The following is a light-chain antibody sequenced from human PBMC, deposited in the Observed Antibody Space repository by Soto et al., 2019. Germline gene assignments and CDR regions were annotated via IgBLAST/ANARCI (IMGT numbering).Light chain of an antibody. CDR3: QSSDRGLSGYV. V-gene: IGLV1-40*01. J-gene: IGLJ1*01. Sequence: QSVLTQPPSVSGAPGQTVTISCTGSSSNIGADYDVHWYQHLPGTAPKLLIYGNHNRPSGVPDRFSGSKSGTSASLAITGLQPEDEADYYCQSSDRGLSGYVFGTGTQLTVL. CDR1: SSNIGADYD. CDR2: GNH.